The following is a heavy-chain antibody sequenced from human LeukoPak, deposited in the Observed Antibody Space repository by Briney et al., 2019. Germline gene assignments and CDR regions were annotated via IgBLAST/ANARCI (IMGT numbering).Heavy chain of an antibody. D-gene: IGHD2-8*02. J-gene: IGHJ4*02. CDR2: ISSGSSTI. Sequence: GGSLRLSCAASGFIFSSYSMNWVRQAPGKGLEWVSYISSGSSTIYYADSMKGRFTISRDNAKNSLYLQMNNLRAEDTAVYYCARDRRYFDTGGLGGPDYWGQETLVTVSS. CDR3: ARDRRYFDTGGLGGPDY. CDR1: GFIFSSYS. V-gene: IGHV3-48*04.